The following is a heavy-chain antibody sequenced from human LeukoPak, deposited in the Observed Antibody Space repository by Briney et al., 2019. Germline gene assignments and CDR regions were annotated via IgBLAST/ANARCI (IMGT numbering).Heavy chain of an antibody. D-gene: IGHD6-19*01. CDR3: ARGHASSNFYVGDN. Sequence: GGSLRLSCAASAFTFKNYWMHWVRQAPGKGLVWVSRINGDGSGITYADSVKGRFTISRDNAKNTLNLQMNSLRAEDTAVYFCARGHASSNFYVGDNWGQGTLVTVSS. CDR2: INGDGSGI. V-gene: IGHV3-74*03. J-gene: IGHJ4*02. CDR1: AFTFKNYW.